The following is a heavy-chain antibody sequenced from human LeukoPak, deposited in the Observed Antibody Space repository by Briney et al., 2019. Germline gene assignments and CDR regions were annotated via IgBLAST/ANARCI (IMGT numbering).Heavy chain of an antibody. CDR2: IWYDGSNK. CDR1: GFTFSSYG. V-gene: IGHV3-33*01. D-gene: IGHD3-22*01. CDR3: ASDKPPPYYYDSSGIFDY. Sequence: PGRSLRLSCAASGFTFSSYGMHWVRQAPGKGLEWVAVIWYDGSNKYYADSVKGRFTISRDNSKNTLYLQMNSLRAEDTAMYYCASDKPPPYYYDSSGIFDYWGQGTLVTVSS. J-gene: IGHJ4*02.